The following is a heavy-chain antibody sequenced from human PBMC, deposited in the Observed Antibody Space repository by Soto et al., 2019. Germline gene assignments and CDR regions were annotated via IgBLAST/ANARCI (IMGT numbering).Heavy chain of an antibody. D-gene: IGHD2-2*02. J-gene: IGHJ4*02. CDR1: GFTFSDFS. CDR2: ITRYSDYV. Sequence: EVHLAESGGGLVKPGGSLRLSCTASGFTFSDFSLVWVRQGPQKGLEWVASITRYSDYVYYAKSVEGRFTISRDNAKNTLFLHMDDLRAEDTAMYFCARASCSSTACYIPDYFDYWGQGTMVTVSS. V-gene: IGHV3-21*01. CDR3: ARASCSSTACYIPDYFDY.